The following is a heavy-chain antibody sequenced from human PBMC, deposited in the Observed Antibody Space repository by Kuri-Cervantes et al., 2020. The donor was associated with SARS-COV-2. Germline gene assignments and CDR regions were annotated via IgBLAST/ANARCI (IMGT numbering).Heavy chain of an antibody. CDR3: AHIVPKTMEFDY. Sequence: GSLRLSCTVSGGSISSYYWSWIRQPAGKGLEWIGHIYTSGSTNYNPSLKSRVTMSVDTSKNQFSLKLSSVTAADTAVYYCAHIVPKTMEFDYWGQGTLVTVSS. CDR2: IYTSGST. CDR1: GGSISSYY. J-gene: IGHJ4*02. D-gene: IGHD3-10*01. V-gene: IGHV4-4*07.